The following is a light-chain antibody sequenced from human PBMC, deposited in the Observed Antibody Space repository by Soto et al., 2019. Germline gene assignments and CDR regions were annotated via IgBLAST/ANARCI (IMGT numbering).Light chain of an antibody. J-gene: IGKJ1*01. V-gene: IGKV3-11*01. Sequence: ESVLTQSPATLSLSPGERATLSCRASQSISSYFAWYQQKPGQAPRLLIYDTSTRATGIPARFSGSGSGTDLTLTISSLEPEDFAVYYCQRRSTWPRWTFGQGTKVEIK. CDR1: QSISSY. CDR3: QRRSTWPRWT. CDR2: DTS.